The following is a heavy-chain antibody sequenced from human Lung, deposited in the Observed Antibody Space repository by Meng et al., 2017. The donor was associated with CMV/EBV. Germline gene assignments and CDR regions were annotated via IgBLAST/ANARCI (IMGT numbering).Heavy chain of an antibody. V-gene: IGHV4-31*03. D-gene: IGHD3-10*01. Sequence: VQLQESGPGLVKPSQPLSLTCTVSGGSISSGGYYWSWIRQHPGKGLEWIGYIHSSGSTYYHPSLRSRLTISVDTSKNQFSLKLSSVTAADTAVYYCARASYGSGSPLGESWFDPWGQGTLVTVSS. CDR2: IHSSGST. CDR1: GGSISSGGYY. J-gene: IGHJ5*02. CDR3: ARASYGSGSPLGESWFDP.